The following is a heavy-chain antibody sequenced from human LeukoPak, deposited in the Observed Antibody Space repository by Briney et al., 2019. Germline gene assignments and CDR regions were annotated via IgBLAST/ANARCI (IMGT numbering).Heavy chain of an antibody. D-gene: IGHD2-21*01. Sequence: PGGSLRLSCAASGFTFRTSWMSWVRQAPGKRPEWVANINQDGSQTYQPDSLKGRFTISRDNAETSLYLQVNTLRAEDTAVYYCVRLAYFYYMDVWGKGTLVTASS. J-gene: IGHJ6*03. V-gene: IGHV3-7*01. CDR2: INQDGSQT. CDR3: VRLAYFYYMDV. CDR1: GFTFRTSW.